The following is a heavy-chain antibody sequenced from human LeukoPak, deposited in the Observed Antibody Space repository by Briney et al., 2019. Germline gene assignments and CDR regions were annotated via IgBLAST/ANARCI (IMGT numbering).Heavy chain of an antibody. V-gene: IGHV3-23*01. CDR2: ISGSGGST. J-gene: IGHJ3*02. CDR3: AKDQSVEWEAAFDI. Sequence: GGSLRLSCAASGFTFSSYAMSWVRQAPGKGLEWVSAISGSGGSTYYADSVKGRLTISRDNSKSTLYLQMNSLRAEDTAVYYCAKDQSVEWEAAFDIWGQGTMVTVSS. CDR1: GFTFSSYA. D-gene: IGHD1-26*01.